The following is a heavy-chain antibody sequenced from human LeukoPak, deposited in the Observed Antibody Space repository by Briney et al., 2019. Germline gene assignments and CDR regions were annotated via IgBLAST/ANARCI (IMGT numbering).Heavy chain of an antibody. CDR2: ISSSSSTI. CDR1: GFTFSSYS. J-gene: IGHJ6*03. V-gene: IGHV3-48*01. CDR3: ARLIWFGELSIPDYYYYYYMDV. Sequence: PGGSLRLSCAASGFTFSSYSMNWVRQAPGKGLEWVSYISSSSSTIYYADSVKGRFTISRDNAKNSLYLQMNSLRAEDTAVYYCARLIWFGELSIPDYYYYYYMDVWGKGPTVTVSS. D-gene: IGHD3-10*01.